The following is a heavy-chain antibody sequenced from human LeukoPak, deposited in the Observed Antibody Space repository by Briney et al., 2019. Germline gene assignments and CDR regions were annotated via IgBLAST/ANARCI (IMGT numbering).Heavy chain of an antibody. J-gene: IGHJ5*02. V-gene: IGHV3-48*04. CDR3: ARGEDDNAARGNWFDP. Sequence: GGSLRLSCAASGFTFSSYSMNWVRQAPGKGLEWVSYISSSSSTIYYADSVKGRFTISRDNAKNSLYLQMNSLRAEDTAVYYCARGEDDNAARGNWFDPWGQGTLVTVSS. CDR1: GFTFSSYS. D-gene: IGHD1-1*01. CDR2: ISSSSSTI.